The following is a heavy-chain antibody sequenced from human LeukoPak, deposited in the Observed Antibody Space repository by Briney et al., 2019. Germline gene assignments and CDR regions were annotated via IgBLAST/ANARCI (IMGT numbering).Heavy chain of an antibody. CDR3: ARAKYDYVWGSYRYGDAFDI. CDR1: GFTFSSYS. D-gene: IGHD3-16*02. CDR2: ISSSSRDI. J-gene: IGHJ3*02. V-gene: IGHV3-21*01. Sequence: GGSLRLSCAASGFTFSSYSMDWVRQAPGRGLEWVSSISSSSRDIYYADSVKGRFTISRDNAKNSLYLQMNSLRAEDTAVYYCARAKYDYVWGSYRYGDAFDIWGQGTMVTVSS.